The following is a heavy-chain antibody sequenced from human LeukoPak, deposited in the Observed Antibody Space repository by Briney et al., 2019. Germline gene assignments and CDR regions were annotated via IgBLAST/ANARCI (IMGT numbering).Heavy chain of an antibody. CDR3: ATIRSDAFDI. D-gene: IGHD4-17*01. J-gene: IGHJ3*02. V-gene: IGHV3-23*01. CDR1: GFTFSSFA. Sequence: PGGSLRLSCAASGFTFSSFAMNWVRQAPGKGLEWVSGISGSGGSTFYVDSVKGRFTISRDNSKNTLYLQMNSLRAEDTAVYYCATIRSDAFDIWGQGTMVTVSS. CDR2: ISGSGGST.